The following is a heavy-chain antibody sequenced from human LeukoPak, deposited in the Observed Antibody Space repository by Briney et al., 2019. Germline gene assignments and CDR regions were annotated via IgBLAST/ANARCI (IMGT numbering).Heavy chain of an antibody. Sequence: SVTLSLTCTVSGGSIRSYYWSWIRQAPGKELDWIGYISDSGSTNYNPCLKSRVTISEDTSKNQLSLKLSSVTAADTAVYHCARMAYGDPHFYWNFDLWGRGTLVTVSS. V-gene: IGHV4-59*01. CDR1: GGSIRSYY. CDR2: ISDSGST. CDR3: ARMAYGDPHFYWNFDL. D-gene: IGHD4-17*01. J-gene: IGHJ2*01.